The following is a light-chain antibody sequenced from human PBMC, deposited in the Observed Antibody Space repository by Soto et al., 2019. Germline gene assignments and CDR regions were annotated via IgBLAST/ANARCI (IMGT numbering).Light chain of an antibody. J-gene: IGKJ3*01. V-gene: IGKV1-9*01. CDR2: GTF. CDR3: QHLNNYPPFT. CDR1: QDIKTY. Sequence: IQLTQSPSSLSASVGDRVSITCRASQDIKTYLAWYQQKQGKAPKLLISGTFTLQSGVPSRFNGSGSGTDFTLTISLLQPEDCATYYCQHLNNYPPFTFGPGTKVD.